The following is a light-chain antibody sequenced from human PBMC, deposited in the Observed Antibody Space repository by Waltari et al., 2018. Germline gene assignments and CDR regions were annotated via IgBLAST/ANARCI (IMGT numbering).Light chain of an antibody. CDR2: AAS. V-gene: IGKV1-16*01. J-gene: IGKJ4*01. CDR1: QGISNS. CDR3: QQYNSFPLT. Sequence: EIQMTQSPSSLSESVGDRVTLTCRASQGISNSSAWFQQKPGQAPKSLIYAASSLHSGVPSRFSGSGSGTDFTLTISSLQPEDFATYYCQQYNSFPLTFGGGTKVEI.